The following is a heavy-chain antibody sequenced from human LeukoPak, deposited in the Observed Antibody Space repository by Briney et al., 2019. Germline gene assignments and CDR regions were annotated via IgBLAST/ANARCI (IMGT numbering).Heavy chain of an antibody. Sequence: GGSLRLSCTASGFTLSSFGMHWVRQAPGKGLEWVTFMWYDGRNKYYADSVKGRFTISRDNSKNTVYLQMNSLRGGDTAVYYCARVGDMEAFDIWGQGTRVTVSS. D-gene: IGHD3-16*01. J-gene: IGHJ3*02. V-gene: IGHV3-33*08. CDR3: ARVGDMEAFDI. CDR2: MWYDGRNK. CDR1: GFTLSSFG.